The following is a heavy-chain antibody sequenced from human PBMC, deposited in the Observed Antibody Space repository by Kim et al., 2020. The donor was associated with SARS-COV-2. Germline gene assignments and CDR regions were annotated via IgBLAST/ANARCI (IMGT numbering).Heavy chain of an antibody. CDR2: ITNSGDDT. V-gene: IGHV3-23*01. J-gene: IGHJ4*02. D-gene: IGHD2-15*01. CDR1: GFTFSSYA. Sequence: GGSLRLSCAASGFTFSSYAMSWVRQAPQKGLEWVSVITNSGDDTHHADSVKGRFTMSRDNSKSTVYLQMNSLRAEDTAVYFCAKGTEPYCNVATCYPLDHWGQGTLVTVSS. CDR3: AKGTEPYCNVATCYPLDH.